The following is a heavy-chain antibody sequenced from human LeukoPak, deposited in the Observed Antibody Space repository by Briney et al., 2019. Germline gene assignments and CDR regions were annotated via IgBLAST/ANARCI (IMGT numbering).Heavy chain of an antibody. D-gene: IGHD4-17*01. J-gene: IGHJ4*02. V-gene: IGHV3-23*01. CDR3: AKDHPPPGFYGDYPFDY. CDR1: GFTFSSYA. CDR2: ISGSGGST. Sequence: PGGSLRLSCAASGFTFSSYAMSWVRQAPGKGLEWVSAISGSGGSTYYADSVKGRFTISRDNSKNTLYLQMNSLRAEDTGVYYCAKDHPPPGFYGDYPFDYWGQGTLVTVSS.